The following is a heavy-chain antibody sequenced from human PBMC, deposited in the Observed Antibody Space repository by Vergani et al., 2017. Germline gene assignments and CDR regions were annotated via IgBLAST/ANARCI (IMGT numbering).Heavy chain of an antibody. CDR2: IYYSGST. Sequence: QLQLQESGPGLVKPSETLSLTCTVSGGSISSSSYYWGWIRQPPGQGLEWMGSIYYSGSTYYNPSLKRRVTISVDTSKNQFSLKLSSVTAADTAVYYCAITGTTTVDAFDIWGQGTMVTVSS. CDR3: AITGTTTVDAFDI. J-gene: IGHJ3*02. D-gene: IGHD1-20*01. V-gene: IGHV4-39*07. CDR1: GGSISSSSYY.